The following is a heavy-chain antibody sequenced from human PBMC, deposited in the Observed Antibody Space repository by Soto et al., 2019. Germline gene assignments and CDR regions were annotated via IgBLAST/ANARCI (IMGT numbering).Heavy chain of an antibody. J-gene: IGHJ4*02. D-gene: IGHD4-17*01. CDR2: ISSKANSYVT. V-gene: IGHV3-73*02. CDR3: TGRGGTTVTPFDY. CDR1: GFTFSGSA. Sequence: EVQLVESGGGLVQPGGSLKLSCAASGFTFSGSAMHWVRQASGKGLEWVGRISSKANSYVTAYAASVKGRITIARDDYKNTAYQQNNMLKTEDTAVYYGTGRGGTTVTPFDYWGQGTLVTVSS.